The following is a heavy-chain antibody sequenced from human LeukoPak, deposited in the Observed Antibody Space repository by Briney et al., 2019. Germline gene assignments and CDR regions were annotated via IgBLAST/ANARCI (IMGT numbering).Heavy chain of an antibody. CDR2: VHPSGRT. J-gene: IGHJ4*02. Sequence: PSETLSLTCAVYGGSFSDYFWSWIRQPPGKGLEWIGEVHPSGRTNYKSSLKSRLTISVDRSKNQFSLSLSSVTAADTAVYFCASSSYDLLTGLGLTHDFWGQGTLVTVSS. D-gene: IGHD3-9*01. CDR3: ASSSYDLLTGLGLTHDF. V-gene: IGHV4-34*01. CDR1: GGSFSDYF.